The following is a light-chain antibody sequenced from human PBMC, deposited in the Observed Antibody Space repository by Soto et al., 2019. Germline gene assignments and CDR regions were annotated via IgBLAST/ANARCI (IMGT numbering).Light chain of an antibody. CDR3: QQYGSSSLT. Sequence: EIVLTQSPGTLSLSPGERATLSCRASQSVSSSYLAWYQQKPGQAPRLLIYGASRRATGIPDRFSGSGSGTDFTRTISRLEPEDFAVYYCQQYGSSSLTFGGGTKVDIK. CDR1: QSVSSSY. CDR2: GAS. J-gene: IGKJ4*01. V-gene: IGKV3-20*01.